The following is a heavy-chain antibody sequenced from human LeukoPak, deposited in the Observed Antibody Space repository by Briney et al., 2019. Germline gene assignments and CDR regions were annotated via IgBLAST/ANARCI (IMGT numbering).Heavy chain of an antibody. D-gene: IGHD4-17*01. V-gene: IGHV4-30-2*01. J-gene: IGHJ4*02. CDR2: IYHSGST. CDR3: ARAYGHYVSIELHY. CDR1: GGSISSGGYS. Sequence: PSETLSLTCAVSGGSISSGGYSWSWIRQPPGKGLEWIGYIYHSGSTYYNPSLKSRVTISVDRSKNQFSLKLSSVTAADTAVYYCARAYGHYVSIELHYWGQGTLVTVSS.